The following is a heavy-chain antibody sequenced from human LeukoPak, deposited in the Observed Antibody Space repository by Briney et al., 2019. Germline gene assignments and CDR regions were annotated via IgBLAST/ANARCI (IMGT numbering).Heavy chain of an antibody. J-gene: IGHJ4*02. CDR2: ISYDGSNK. Sequence: GGSLRLSCAASGFTFSSYGMHWVRQAPGKGLEWVAVISYDGSNKYYADSVKGRFTISRDNSKNTLYLQMNSLRAEDTAVYYCARESSLDFWSGYSLVRYFDYWGQGTLVTVSS. CDR3: ARESSLDFWSGYSLVRYFDY. CDR1: GFTFSSYG. D-gene: IGHD3-3*01. V-gene: IGHV3-30*03.